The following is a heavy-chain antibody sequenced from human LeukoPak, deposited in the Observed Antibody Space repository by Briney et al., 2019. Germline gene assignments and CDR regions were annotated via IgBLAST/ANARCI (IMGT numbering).Heavy chain of an antibody. CDR1: GGTFSSYA. V-gene: IGHV1-69*01. Sequence: SVKVSCKASGGTFSSYAISWVRQAPGQGLEWMGGIIPIFGTANYAQKFQGRVTITADESTSTAYMELRSLRSDDTAVYYCASSGSYRGYYYMDVWGKGTTVTVSS. D-gene: IGHD1-26*01. CDR2: IIPIFGTA. CDR3: ASSGSYRGYYYMDV. J-gene: IGHJ6*03.